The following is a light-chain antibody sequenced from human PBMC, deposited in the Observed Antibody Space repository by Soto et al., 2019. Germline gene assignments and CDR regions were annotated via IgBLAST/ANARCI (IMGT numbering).Light chain of an antibody. Sequence: DSQMAQPPWSPCTSVGASITIPCRASQSISSYLNWYQQKPGKAPKLLICSASSLQSGVPSRFSGSGSGTDFTLTISSLQPEDFATYYCQQSYSTPPTFGQGTKVDIK. V-gene: IGKV1-39*01. CDR2: SAS. J-gene: IGKJ1*01. CDR3: QQSYSTPPT. CDR1: QSISSY.